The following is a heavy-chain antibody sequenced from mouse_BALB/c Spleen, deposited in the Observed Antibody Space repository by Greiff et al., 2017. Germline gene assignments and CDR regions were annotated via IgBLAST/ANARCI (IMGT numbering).Heavy chain of an antibody. V-gene: IGHV1S81*02. CDR1: GYTFTSYW. D-gene: IGHD4-1*01. CDR3: ARGTGTRAMDY. CDR2: INPSNGRT. J-gene: IGHJ4*01. Sequence: QVQLKQPGAELVKPGASVKLSCKASGYTFTSYWMHWVKQRPGQGLEWIGEINPSNGRTNYNEKFKSKATLTVDKSSSTAYMQLSSLTSEDSAVYYCARGTGTRAMDYWGQGTSVTVSS.